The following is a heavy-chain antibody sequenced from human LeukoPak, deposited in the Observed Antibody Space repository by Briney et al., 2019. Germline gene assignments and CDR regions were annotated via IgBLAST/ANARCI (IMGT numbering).Heavy chain of an antibody. CDR2: ISAYNGNT. Sequence: ASVKVSCKVSGYTHTDLSIHWVRQAPGKGLEWMGWISAYNGNTNYAQKLQGRVTMTTDTSTSTAYMELRSLRSDDTAVYYCASYDYGPFDYWGQGTLVTVSS. D-gene: IGHD3-16*01. CDR1: GYTHTDLS. J-gene: IGHJ4*02. CDR3: ASYDYGPFDY. V-gene: IGHV1-18*01.